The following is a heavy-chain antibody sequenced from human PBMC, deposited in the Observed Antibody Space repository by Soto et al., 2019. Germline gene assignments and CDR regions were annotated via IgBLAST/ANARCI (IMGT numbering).Heavy chain of an antibody. CDR2: INVTNGDT. V-gene: IGHV1-3*01. J-gene: IGHJ4*02. CDR3: ARKDYYGAGIYYFDH. D-gene: IGHD3-10*01. CDR1: GYTFTAYP. Sequence: QVQLVQSGAEVKKPGASVKVSCKASGYTFTAYPMHWVRQAPGQRLGWMGWINVTNGDTGYSQKFQGRVTVTRDTSASTVYMELSSLTSEDTAVYYCARKDYYGAGIYYFDHWGQGTLVTVSS.